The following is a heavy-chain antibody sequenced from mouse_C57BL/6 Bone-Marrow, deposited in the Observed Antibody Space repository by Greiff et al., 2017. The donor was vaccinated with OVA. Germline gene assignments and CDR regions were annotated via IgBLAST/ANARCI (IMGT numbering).Heavy chain of an antibody. Sequence: EVKLVESGGGLVQPGGSLKLSCAASGFTFSDFYMYWIRQTPEKRLEWVAYISNGGGSTYYPDTVKGRFTISRDKAKNTLYLQMSRLKSEDTAMYYCARLDAMDYWGQGTSVTVSS. CDR1: GFTFSDFY. J-gene: IGHJ4*01. CDR3: ARLDAMDY. CDR2: ISNGGGST. V-gene: IGHV5-12*01.